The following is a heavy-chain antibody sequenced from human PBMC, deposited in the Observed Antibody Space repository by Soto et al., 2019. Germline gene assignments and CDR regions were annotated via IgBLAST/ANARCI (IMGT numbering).Heavy chain of an antibody. Sequence: GGSLRLSCAASGFTFSSYGMHWVRQAPGKGLEWVAVIWYDGSNKYYADSVKGRFTISRDNSKNTLYLQMNSLRAEDTAVYYCARDGRVLGTGGFYYYYYMDVWGKGTTVTVSS. CDR1: GFTFSSYG. CDR3: ARDGRVLGTGGFYYYYYMDV. J-gene: IGHJ6*03. D-gene: IGHD1-1*01. V-gene: IGHV3-33*01. CDR2: IWYDGSNK.